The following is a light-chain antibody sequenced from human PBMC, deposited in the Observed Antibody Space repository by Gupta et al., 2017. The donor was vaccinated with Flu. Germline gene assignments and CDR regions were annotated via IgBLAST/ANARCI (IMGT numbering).Light chain of an antibody. Sequence: DIVMTQSPDTLPVSLGERATINCRSSRSVLYNSNNKNYLAWYQQKPGQPPKLLIYCASTRESGVPDRFSGSGSGTDFTLTISSLQAEDVAVYYCQQYYATASWTFGQGTKVEIK. CDR1: RSVLYNSNNKNY. V-gene: IGKV4-1*01. CDR3: QQYYATASWT. CDR2: CAS. J-gene: IGKJ1*01.